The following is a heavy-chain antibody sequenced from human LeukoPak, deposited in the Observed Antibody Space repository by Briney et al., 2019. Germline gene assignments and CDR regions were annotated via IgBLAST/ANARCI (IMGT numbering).Heavy chain of an antibody. CDR3: ARGPYSTVVTRGDYYGMDV. J-gene: IGHJ6*02. CDR2: IYYSGST. V-gene: IGHV4-30-4*01. Sequence: SETLSLTCTVSGGSISSGDYYWSWIRQPPGKGLEWIGYIYYSGSTYYNPSLKSRVTISVDTSKNQFSLKLSSVTAADTAVYYCARGPYSTVVTRGDYYGMDVWGQGTTVTVSS. CDR1: GGSISSGDYY. D-gene: IGHD4-23*01.